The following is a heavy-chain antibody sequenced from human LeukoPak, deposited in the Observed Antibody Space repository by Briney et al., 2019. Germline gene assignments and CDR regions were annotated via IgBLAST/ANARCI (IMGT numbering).Heavy chain of an antibody. CDR1: GYTFTSYG. Sequence: ASVRVSCKTSGYTFTSYGLSWVRQAPGQGLEWMGCIITYNGNTYYSQKLQGRVTMTTDTSTSTAYMELRSLRSDDTAVYYCAKTTVTSEEYFYYYMDVWGKGTTVTVSS. D-gene: IGHD4-17*01. J-gene: IGHJ6*03. CDR2: IITYNGNT. V-gene: IGHV1-18*01. CDR3: AKTTVTSEEYFYYYMDV.